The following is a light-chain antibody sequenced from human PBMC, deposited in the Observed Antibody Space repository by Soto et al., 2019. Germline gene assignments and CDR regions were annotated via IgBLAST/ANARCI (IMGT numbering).Light chain of an antibody. CDR3: QSYDSSLSGYV. CDR1: SSNIGAGYD. CDR2: GNS. V-gene: IGLV1-40*01. J-gene: IGLJ1*01. Sequence: QSVLTRPPSVSWAPGQWVTISCTGSSSNIGAGYDVHWYQQLPGTAPKLLIYGNSNRPSGVPDRFSGSKSGTSASLAITGLQAEDEADYYCQSYDSSLSGYVFGTGTKVTVL.